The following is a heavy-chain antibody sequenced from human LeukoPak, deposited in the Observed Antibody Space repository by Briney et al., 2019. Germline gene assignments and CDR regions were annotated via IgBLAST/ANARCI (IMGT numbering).Heavy chain of an antibody. J-gene: IGHJ4*02. V-gene: IGHV4-4*07. Sequence: SETLSLTCIVSGGSISNYYWSWIRQPAGKGLQWIGRINTSGNTNYNPSLKSRVTMSVDTSKNQFSLKLHSLTAADTAVYYCAREYGDFDYWGQGPWSPSPQ. CDR2: INTSGNT. CDR3: AREYGDFDY. D-gene: IGHD4-17*01. CDR1: GGSISNYY.